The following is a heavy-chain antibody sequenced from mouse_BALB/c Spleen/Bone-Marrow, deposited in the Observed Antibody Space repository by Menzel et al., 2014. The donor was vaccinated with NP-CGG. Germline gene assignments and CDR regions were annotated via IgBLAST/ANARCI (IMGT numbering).Heavy chain of an antibody. V-gene: IGHV14-3*02. Sequence: VQLKESGAELVKPGAPVKLSCATSGFNIKEPYIHWVKQRPEQGLEWIGRIDPANYNTQYDPKFQGKATITADTPSNAAYLQLNSLTSEDTAVYYCATLTGTFDYWGQGTPVTVSA. CDR1: GFNIKEPY. CDR2: IDPANYNT. J-gene: IGHJ3*01. CDR3: ATLTGTFDY. D-gene: IGHD4-1*01.